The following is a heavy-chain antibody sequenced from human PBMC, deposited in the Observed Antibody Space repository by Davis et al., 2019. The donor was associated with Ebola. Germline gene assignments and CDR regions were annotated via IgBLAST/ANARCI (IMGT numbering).Heavy chain of an antibody. Sequence: PGGSLRLSCGASGFTFSRHSMNWVRQAPGKGLEWIAFISSGGHDTYYADSVRGRFTIFRDNAKNLLYLQLNSLRDEDTALYYCAKDAEDGSGNWFFDFRGRGALVTVSS. D-gene: IGHD5-24*01. CDR3: AKDAEDGSGNWFFDF. CDR1: GFTFSRHS. V-gene: IGHV3-48*02. CDR2: ISSGGHDT. J-gene: IGHJ2*01.